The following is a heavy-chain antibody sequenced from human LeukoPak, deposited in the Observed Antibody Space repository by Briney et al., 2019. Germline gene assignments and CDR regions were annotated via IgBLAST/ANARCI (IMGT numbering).Heavy chain of an antibody. CDR2: IYPGDSDT. D-gene: IGHD3-10*01. J-gene: IGHJ5*02. Sequence: GESLKISCKGSGYSFTSYWIGWVRQMPGKGLEWMGIIYPGDSDTRYSPSFQGQVTISADESISTAYLQWSSLKASDTAMYYCARSYGSGSYYTNWFDPWGQGTLVTVSS. CDR1: GYSFTSYW. CDR3: ARSYGSGSYYTNWFDP. V-gene: IGHV5-51*01.